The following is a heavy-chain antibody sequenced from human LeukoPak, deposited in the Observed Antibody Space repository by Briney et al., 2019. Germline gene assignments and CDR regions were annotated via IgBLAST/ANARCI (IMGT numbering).Heavy chain of an antibody. D-gene: IGHD6-19*01. CDR2: IQYDGSNK. CDR1: GITFSSSG. J-gene: IGHJ4*02. Sequence: PGGSLRLSCAASGITFSSSGMHWVRQAPGKGLEWVALIQYDGSNKYYADSVKGRFTISRDNSKNTLYLQMNSLRAEDTAVYYCAYRIAVPGEDNWGQGTLVTVSS. CDR3: AYRIAVPGEDN. V-gene: IGHV3-30*02.